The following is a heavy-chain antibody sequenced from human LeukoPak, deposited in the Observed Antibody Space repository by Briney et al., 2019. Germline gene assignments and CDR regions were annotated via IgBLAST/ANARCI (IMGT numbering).Heavy chain of an antibody. CDR3: ARGPRIAARPRYYYYMDV. J-gene: IGHJ6*03. CDR2: MNPNSGNT. D-gene: IGHD6-6*01. CDR1: GYTFTSYD. V-gene: IGHV1-8*01. Sequence: ASVKVSCKAFGYTFTSYDINWVRQATGQGLEWMGWMNPNSGNTGYAQKFQGRVTMTRNTSISTAYMELSSLRSEDTAVYYCARGPRIAARPRYYYYMDVWGKGTTVTVSS.